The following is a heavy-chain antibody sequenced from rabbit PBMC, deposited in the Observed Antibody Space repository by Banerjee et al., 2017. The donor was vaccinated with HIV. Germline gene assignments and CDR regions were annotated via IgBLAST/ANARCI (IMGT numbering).Heavy chain of an antibody. D-gene: IGHD6-1*01. CDR1: GFDFSSYYW. Sequence: QSLEESGGDLVKPGTSLTLTCTASGFDFSSYYWICWVRQAPGKGLEWIACIYTGSSGSTYYASWAKGRFTISKTSSTTVTLQMTSLTAADTATYFCARGYSYGYAGYAYATPDYFNLWGQGTLVTVS. V-gene: IGHV1S40*01. CDR3: ARGYSYGYAGYAYATPDYFNL. CDR2: IYTGSSGST. J-gene: IGHJ4*01.